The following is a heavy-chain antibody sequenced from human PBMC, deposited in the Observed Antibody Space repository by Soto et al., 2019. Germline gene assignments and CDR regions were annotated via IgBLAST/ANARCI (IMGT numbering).Heavy chain of an antibody. CDR2: IYPGDSDT. J-gene: IGHJ4*02. V-gene: IGHV5-51*01. CDR3: ARLGAPYDYVWGSYSYYFDY. Sequence: GESLKISCKGSGYSFTSYWIGWVRQMPGKGLEWMGIIYPGDSDTRYSPSFQGQVTIPADKSIRTAYLQWSSLKASDTAMYYCARLGAPYDYVWGSYSYYFDYWGQGTLVTVSS. D-gene: IGHD3-16*01. CDR1: GYSFTSYW.